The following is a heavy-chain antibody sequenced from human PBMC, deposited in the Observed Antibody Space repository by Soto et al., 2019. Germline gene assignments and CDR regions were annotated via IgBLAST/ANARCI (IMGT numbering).Heavy chain of an antibody. J-gene: IGHJ5*02. D-gene: IGHD3-22*01. CDR2: IYGGGST. Sequence: QERLQESGPGLVKPSETLSLTCSVSGGFVRTYYWSWLRHPAGKGLEWIGRIYGGGSTKFNPSLKSRVTMSVDTSKNVFSLKLTSVTAADTATYYCARLRGHYYDSVAYDPQWLDLWGQETLVTVSS. V-gene: IGHV4-4*07. CDR3: ARLRGHYYDSVAYDPQWLDL. CDR1: GGFVRTYY.